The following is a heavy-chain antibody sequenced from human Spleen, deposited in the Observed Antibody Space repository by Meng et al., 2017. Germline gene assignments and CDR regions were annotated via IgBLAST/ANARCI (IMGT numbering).Heavy chain of an antibody. CDR3: TTVTYYYDSTAPDD. V-gene: IGHV3-15*01. J-gene: IGHJ4*02. CDR2: IKSITDGGTT. CDR1: GFTFSDAW. Sequence: GESLKISCTASGFTFSDAWMSWVRQAPGKGLEWVGRIKSITDGGTTDYAAPVKGRFTISRHDSKITLYLQMNSLKTEDTAIYYCTTVTYYYDSTAPDDWGQGTLVTVSS. D-gene: IGHD3-22*01.